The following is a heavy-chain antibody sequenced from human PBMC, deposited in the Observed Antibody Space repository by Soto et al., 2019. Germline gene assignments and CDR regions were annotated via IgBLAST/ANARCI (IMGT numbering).Heavy chain of an antibody. J-gene: IGHJ5*02. D-gene: IGHD3-16*02. V-gene: IGHV4-59*01. CDR3: ARDRSYDYVWGSYRTSDWCDP. Sequence: QVQLQESGPGLVKPSETLSLTCTVSGGSISSYYWSWIRQPPGKGLEWIGYIYYSGSTNYNPSLRRRVTISVDTSKNQFSLKLSSVTAADTAVYYCARDRSYDYVWGSYRTSDWCDPWGQGTLVTVSS. CDR1: GGSISSYY. CDR2: IYYSGST.